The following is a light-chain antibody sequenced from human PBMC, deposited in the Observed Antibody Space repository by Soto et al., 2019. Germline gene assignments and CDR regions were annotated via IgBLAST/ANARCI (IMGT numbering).Light chain of an antibody. J-gene: IGLJ2*01. CDR2: DVS. CDR1: SSDVGGYNY. CDR3: CAYAGSFV. V-gene: IGLV2-11*01. Sequence: QSVLTQPRSVSGSPGQSVTISCTGTSSDVGGYNYVSWYQQHPGKAPKLRIYDVSKRPSGVPDRFSGSKSGNTASLTISGLQAEDEPDYCRCAYAGSFVCGGGTKVNVL.